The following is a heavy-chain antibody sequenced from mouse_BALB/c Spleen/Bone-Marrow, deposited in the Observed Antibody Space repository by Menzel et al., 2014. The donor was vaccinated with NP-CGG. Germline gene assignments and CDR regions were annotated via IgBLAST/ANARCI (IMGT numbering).Heavy chain of an antibody. Sequence: VQLQHSGPQLVRPGASEKIPCKASGYSFTSYWMHWVKPRPGQGLEWIGMIDPSDSETKLNQKFKDKATLTVDKSSSTAYLQLSSPTSEDSAVYYCARRDNAPFAYWGQGTLVTASA. CDR3: ARRDNAPFAY. V-gene: IGHV1-59*01. D-gene: IGHD1-3*01. CDR1: GYSFTSYW. CDR2: IDPSDSET. J-gene: IGHJ3*01.